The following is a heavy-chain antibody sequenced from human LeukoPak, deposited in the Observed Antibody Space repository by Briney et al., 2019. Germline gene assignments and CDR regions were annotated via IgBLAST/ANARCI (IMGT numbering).Heavy chain of an antibody. CDR1: GGSISSSSYY. CDR2: IYTSGST. V-gene: IGHV4-39*07. J-gene: IGHJ4*02. Sequence: SETLSLTCTVSGGSISSSSYYWGWIRQPPGKGLEWIGRIYTSGSTNYNPSLKSRVTISIDTSKNQFSLKLSSVTAADTAVCYCATSLNGELDYWGQGTLVTVSS. CDR3: ATSLNGELDY.